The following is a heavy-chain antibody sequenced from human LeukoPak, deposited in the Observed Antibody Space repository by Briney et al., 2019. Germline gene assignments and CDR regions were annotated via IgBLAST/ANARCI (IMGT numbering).Heavy chain of an antibody. V-gene: IGHV3-74*01. CDR1: GFTFSTYW. CDR2: INRDASSI. CDR3: ARAVLNIRNGLDI. D-gene: IGHD3-10*01. Sequence: PGGSLILSCAASGFTFSTYWMHWVRQAPGKGLVWVSRINRDASSIAYAGSVKGRFAISTDNAKNTLYLQMNSLRAEDTAVYYCARAVLNIRNGLDIWGQGTMVTVSS. J-gene: IGHJ3*02.